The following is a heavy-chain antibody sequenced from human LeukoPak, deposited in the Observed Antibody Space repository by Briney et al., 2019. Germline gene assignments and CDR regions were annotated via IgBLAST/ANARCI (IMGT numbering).Heavy chain of an antibody. CDR3: ARGGRGSGSYYRGFDY. Sequence: SETLSLTCAVYGGSFSGYYWSWIRQPPGKGLEWIGEINHSGSTNYNPSLKSRVTISVDTSKNQFSLKLSSVTAADTAVYYCARGGRGSGSYYRGFDYWGQGTLVTVSS. J-gene: IGHJ4*02. CDR1: GGSFSGYY. D-gene: IGHD3-10*01. CDR2: INHSGST. V-gene: IGHV4-34*01.